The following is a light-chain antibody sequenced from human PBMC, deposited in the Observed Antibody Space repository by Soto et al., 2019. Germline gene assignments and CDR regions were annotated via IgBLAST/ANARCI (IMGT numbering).Light chain of an antibody. J-gene: IGKJ1*01. CDR1: QNINNY. CDR3: QQSASALWGT. Sequence: DIQMTQSPSSLSASVGDRVTITCRTSQNINNYLNWYQQEPGKAPKLLIYGASTLQSGVPSRFSGSGSGTDFTLTISSLQPEDFATYYCQQSASALWGTCGQGTKVDIK. CDR2: GAS. V-gene: IGKV1-39*01.